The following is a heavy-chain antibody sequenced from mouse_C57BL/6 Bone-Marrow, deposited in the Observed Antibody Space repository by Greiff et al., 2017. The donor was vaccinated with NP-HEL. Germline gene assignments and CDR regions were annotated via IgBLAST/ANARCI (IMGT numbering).Heavy chain of an antibody. J-gene: IGHJ4*01. D-gene: IGHD2-2*01. CDR1: GFTFSSYG. CDR3: ARRGVYYGYEAPYYYAMDY. CDR2: ISSGGSYN. V-gene: IGHV5-6*02. Sequence: EVKLVESGGDLVKPGGSLKLSCAASGFTFSSYGMSWVRQTPDKRLEWVATISSGGSYNYYPDSVKGRFTISRDNAKNTLYLQMSSLKSEDTAMYYCARRGVYYGYEAPYYYAMDYWGQGTSVTVSS.